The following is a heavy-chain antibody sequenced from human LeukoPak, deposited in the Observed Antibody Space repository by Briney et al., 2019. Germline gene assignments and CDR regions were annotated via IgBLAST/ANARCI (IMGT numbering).Heavy chain of an antibody. CDR1: GITLSNYA. D-gene: IGHD2-21*01. J-gene: IGHJ4*02. CDR3: ANRGMVIRGLHILGCDKATYYFDY. Sequence: GGSLRLSCVVSGITLSNYAMSWVRQAPGKGLEWVSGISESGGSTKYADSVKGRFTISRDNSLNTVYLQMNSLRAEDTAVYFCANRGMVIRGLHILGCDKATYYFDYWGQGILVTVSS. CDR2: ISESGGST. V-gene: IGHV3-23*01.